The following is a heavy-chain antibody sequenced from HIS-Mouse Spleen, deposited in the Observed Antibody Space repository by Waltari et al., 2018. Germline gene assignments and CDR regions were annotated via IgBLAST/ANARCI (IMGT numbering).Heavy chain of an antibody. V-gene: IGHV4-39*07. CDR3: AREIPYSSSWYDWYFDL. J-gene: IGHJ2*01. CDR1: GGSISSSSYY. CDR2: IYYSGST. Sequence: QLQLQESGPGLVKPSETLSLTCTVSGGSISSSSYYWGWIRQPPGKGLEWIGSIYYSGSTYYNPPLKSGVTISVDTSKNQFSLKLSSVTAADTAVYYCAREIPYSSSWYDWYFDLWGRGTLVTVSS. D-gene: IGHD6-13*01.